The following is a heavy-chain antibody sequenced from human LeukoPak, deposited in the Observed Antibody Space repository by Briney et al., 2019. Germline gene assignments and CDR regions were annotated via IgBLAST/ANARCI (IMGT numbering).Heavy chain of an antibody. Sequence: GGSLRLSCEVSGFNLNTYAMSWVRQAPGKALEWVSAISNTAGSTYYADSGKGRFTISRDTSKNTLFLLMDTLRADDTAVYFCARHSPYSHGYFDSWGQGALVTVSS. CDR1: GFNLNTYA. CDR2: ISNTAGST. J-gene: IGHJ4*02. V-gene: IGHV3-23*01. CDR3: ARHSPYSHGYFDS. D-gene: IGHD5-18*01.